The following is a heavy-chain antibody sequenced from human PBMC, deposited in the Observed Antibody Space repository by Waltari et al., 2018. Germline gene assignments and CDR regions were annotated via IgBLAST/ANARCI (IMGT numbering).Heavy chain of an antibody. CDR1: GGTFSVFG. CDR3: AREFLVGRIARGSNWFDP. V-gene: IGHV1-69*04. CDR2: SIPLVGIE. J-gene: IGHJ5*02. Sequence: QVTLTQPGAATKAPGSSVKVSCKVSGGTFSVFGVSWVRQAPGQGLGWMGRSIPLVGIENYDQTFQGRLTLSVDKSTGTAYMGLRKLRSEDTAIYYCAREFLVGRIARGSNWFDPWGQGTQVTVSS. D-gene: IGHD2-8*02.